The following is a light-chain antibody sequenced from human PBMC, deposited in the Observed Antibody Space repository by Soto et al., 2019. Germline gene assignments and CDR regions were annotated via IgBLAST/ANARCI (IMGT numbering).Light chain of an antibody. CDR3: GSWDSSLSAYV. CDR1: SSNIGGNS. J-gene: IGLJ1*01. V-gene: IGLV1-51*01. Sequence: QSVLTQPPSVSAAPGQKATISCSGSSSNIGGNSVSWYRQLPGTAPKLLIYDDNKRPSGIPDRFSGSKSGTSATLGITGFQTGDEADYYCGSWDSSLSAYVFGTGTKV. CDR2: DDN.